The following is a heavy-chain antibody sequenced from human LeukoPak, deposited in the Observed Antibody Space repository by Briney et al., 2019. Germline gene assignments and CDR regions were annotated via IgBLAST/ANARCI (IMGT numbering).Heavy chain of an antibody. Sequence: SETLSLTCAVSGGSISSSNWWSWVRQPPGKGLEWIGEIYHSGSTNYNPSLKSRVTISVDTSKNQFSLKLSYVTAADTAVYFCARGPYSYDSSGAFDIWGQGTMVTVSS. J-gene: IGHJ3*02. CDR2: IYHSGST. CDR1: GGSISSSNW. CDR3: ARGPYSYDSSGAFDI. V-gene: IGHV4-4*02. D-gene: IGHD3-22*01.